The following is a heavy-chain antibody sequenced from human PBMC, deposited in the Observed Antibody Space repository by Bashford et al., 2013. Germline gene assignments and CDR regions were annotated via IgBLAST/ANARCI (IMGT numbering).Heavy chain of an antibody. J-gene: IGHJ1*01. Sequence: GSLRLSCAASGFTFSSYSMHWVRHTPGKGLEWVSLISWDGGSTYYADSVKGRFTISRDNSKNSLYLQMNNLRTEDTALYYCARDILPTRGIYGSGSFHPWGQGTLVTVSS. CDR1: GFTFSSYS. D-gene: IGHD3-10*01. V-gene: IGHV3-43*01. CDR2: ISWDGGST. CDR3: ARDILPTRGIYGSGSFHP.